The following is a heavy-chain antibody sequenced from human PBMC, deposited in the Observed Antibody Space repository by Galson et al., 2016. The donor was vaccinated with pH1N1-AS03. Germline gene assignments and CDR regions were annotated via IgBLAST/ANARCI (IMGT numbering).Heavy chain of an antibody. V-gene: IGHV1-69*05. Sequence: SVKVSCKASGLTFSSYAISWVRQAPGQGLEWMGGVKGVFRTTNYAQKFQGRITITMDQSTGTAYMEVSSLRAEDTAVYYCATAGNHFDIRRFDYWGQGTPVTVFS. CDR1: GLTFSSYA. D-gene: IGHD3-9*01. J-gene: IGHJ4*02. CDR3: ATAGNHFDIRRFDY. CDR2: VKGVFRTT.